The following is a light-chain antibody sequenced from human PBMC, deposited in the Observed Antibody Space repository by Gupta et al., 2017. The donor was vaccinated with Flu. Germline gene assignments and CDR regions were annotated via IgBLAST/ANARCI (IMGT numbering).Light chain of an antibody. V-gene: IGKV1-39*01. CDR1: QYINNF. Sequence: DIQMTQSPSSLSASVGDRVTISCRASQYINNFLNWYQQKPGKAPKLLIYGASTLQRGVPPRFSGSGSETDFTLTISRLQPEDFASYYCQQSDDTTWTFGQGTKVEIE. CDR2: GAS. CDR3: QQSDDTTWT. J-gene: IGKJ1*01.